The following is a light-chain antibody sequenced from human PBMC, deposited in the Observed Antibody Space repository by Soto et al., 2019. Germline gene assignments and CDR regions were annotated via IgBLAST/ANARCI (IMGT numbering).Light chain of an antibody. Sequence: EVVLTQSPATLSLSPGEGATLSCRASQSIGNYLAWYQQKPGQAPRLLIYATSNRATGIPARFSGSGSGTDFTLTISSLEPEDFAVYYCQQYGRSPIFTFGPGTKVDI. V-gene: IGKV3-11*01. CDR2: ATS. CDR3: QQYGRSPIFT. CDR1: QSIGNY. J-gene: IGKJ3*01.